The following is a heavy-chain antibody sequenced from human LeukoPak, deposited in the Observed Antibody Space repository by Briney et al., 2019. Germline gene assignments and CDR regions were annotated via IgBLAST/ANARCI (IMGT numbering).Heavy chain of an antibody. CDR1: GFTFSTYD. V-gene: IGHV3-13*04. J-gene: IGHJ4*02. Sequence: GGSLRLSCAASGFTFSTYDMHWVRQVPGKGLEWVSGIGTAGDTYYPASVKGRFTISRENGKNSLYLQMNSLRGGDTAVYYCVRAGSSGWYSFDYWGQGAVVTVSS. CDR2: IGTAGDT. D-gene: IGHD6-19*01. CDR3: VRAGSSGWYSFDY.